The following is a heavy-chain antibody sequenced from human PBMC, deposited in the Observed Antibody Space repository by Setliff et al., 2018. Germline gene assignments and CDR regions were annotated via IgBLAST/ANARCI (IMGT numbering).Heavy chain of an antibody. CDR2: ISGSGGST. CDR1: GFTFSRYA. CDR3: AKVPRIAAAGPRFDY. J-gene: IGHJ4*02. Sequence: RLSCAASGFTFSRYAMSWVRQAPGKGLEWVSAISGSGGSTYYADSVKGRFTISRDNSKNTLYLQMNSLRAEDTAVYYCAKVPRIAAAGPRFDYWGQGTLVTVSS. V-gene: IGHV3-23*01. D-gene: IGHD6-13*01.